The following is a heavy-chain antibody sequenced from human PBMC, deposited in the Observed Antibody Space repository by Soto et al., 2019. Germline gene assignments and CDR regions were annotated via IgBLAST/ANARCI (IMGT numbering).Heavy chain of an antibody. D-gene: IGHD5-12*01. Sequence: ASVKVSCKASGYTFTSYAIHWVRQAPGQRLEWMGWINAGNGNTKYSQKFQGRVTITRDTSASTAYMELSSLRSEDTAVYYCARKEYSGYDFGYWGQGTLVTVSS. CDR3: ARKEYSGYDFGY. CDR2: INAGNGNT. V-gene: IGHV1-3*01. CDR1: GYTFTSYA. J-gene: IGHJ4*02.